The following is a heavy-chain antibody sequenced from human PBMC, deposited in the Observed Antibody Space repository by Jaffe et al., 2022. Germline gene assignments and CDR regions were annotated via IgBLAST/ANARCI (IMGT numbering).Heavy chain of an antibody. J-gene: IGHJ5*02. D-gene: IGHD6-19*01. Sequence: QVQLQESGPGLVKPSETLSLTCAVSGYSISSGYYWGWIRQPPGKGLEWIGSIYHSGSTYYNPSLKSRVTISVDTSKNQFSLKLSSVTAADTAVYYCARAYSSGWYGVDWFDPWGQGTLVTVSS. CDR2: IYHSGST. CDR3: ARAYSSGWYGVDWFDP. V-gene: IGHV4-38-2*01. CDR1: GYSISSGYY.